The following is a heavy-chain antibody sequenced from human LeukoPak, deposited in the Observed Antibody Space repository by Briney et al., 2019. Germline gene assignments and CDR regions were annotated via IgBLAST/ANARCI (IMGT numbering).Heavy chain of an antibody. CDR3: AKGPDYGDESFDY. Sequence: GGSLRLSCAASGFTFSSYGMHWVRQAPGKGLEWVAFIRYDGSNKYYADSVKGRFTISRDNSKNTLYLQMSSLRAEDTAVYYCAKGPDYGDESFDYWGQGTLVTVSS. CDR2: IRYDGSNK. V-gene: IGHV3-30*02. D-gene: IGHD4-17*01. CDR1: GFTFSSYG. J-gene: IGHJ4*02.